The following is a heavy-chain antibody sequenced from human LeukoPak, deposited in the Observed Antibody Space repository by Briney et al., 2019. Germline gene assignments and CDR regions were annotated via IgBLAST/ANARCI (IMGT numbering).Heavy chain of an antibody. CDR3: ARSRLAAASHGFPGINWFDP. CDR2: ISYSGTT. CDR1: GDSISTYY. Sequence: SETLSPTCTVSGDSISTYYWSWIRQPPGKGLDWIGHISYSGTTKYNPSLESRVTISVDMSKDQFSLKLSSVTAADTAVYYCARSRLAAASHGFPGINWFDPWGQGTLVTVSS. V-gene: IGHV4-59*01. D-gene: IGHD6-13*01. J-gene: IGHJ5*02.